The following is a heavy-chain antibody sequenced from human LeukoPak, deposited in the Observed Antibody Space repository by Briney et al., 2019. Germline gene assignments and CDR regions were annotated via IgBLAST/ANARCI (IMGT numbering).Heavy chain of an antibody. Sequence: TGGSLRLSCAASGFTFSSYSMNWVRQAPGKGLEWVSSISSSSSYIYYADSMKGRFTISRDNAKNSLYLQMNSLRAEDTAVYYCARAIGAAAGTVDYWGQGTLVTVSS. D-gene: IGHD6-13*01. CDR1: GFTFSSYS. J-gene: IGHJ4*02. CDR3: ARAIGAAAGTVDY. CDR2: ISSSSSYI. V-gene: IGHV3-21*01.